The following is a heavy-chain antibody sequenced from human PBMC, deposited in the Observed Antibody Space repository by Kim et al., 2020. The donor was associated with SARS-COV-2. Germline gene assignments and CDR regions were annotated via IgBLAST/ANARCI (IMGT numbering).Heavy chain of an antibody. J-gene: IGHJ5*02. Sequence: GGSLRLSCAASGFTFSSYCMHWVRQAPGKGLEWVAVIWYDGSNKYYPDSVKGRFTISRDNSKNTLYLQMNSLRAEDTAVYYCARGSWFGESNWFDPWGQGTLVTVSS. V-gene: IGHV3-33*01. CDR3: ARGSWFGESNWFDP. CDR2: IWYDGSNK. D-gene: IGHD3-10*01. CDR1: GFTFSSYC.